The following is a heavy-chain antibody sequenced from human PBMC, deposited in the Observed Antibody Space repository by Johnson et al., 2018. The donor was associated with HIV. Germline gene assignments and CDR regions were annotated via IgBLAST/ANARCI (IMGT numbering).Heavy chain of an antibody. D-gene: IGHD3-10*01. Sequence: QMLLVESGGGVVQPGRSLRLSCAASGFTFSSYPMHWVRQAPGKGLEWVAFISYDGNSKYFADSVKGRFTISRDNSKNTLYLQMNSLRAEDTALYYCAKEFSVGVSMTFDIWGQGTMVTVSS. CDR2: ISYDGNSK. CDR3: AKEFSVGVSMTFDI. V-gene: IGHV3-30*04. CDR1: GFTFSSYP. J-gene: IGHJ3*02.